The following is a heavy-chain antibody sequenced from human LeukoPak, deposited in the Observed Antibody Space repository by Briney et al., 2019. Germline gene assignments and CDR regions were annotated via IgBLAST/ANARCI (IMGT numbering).Heavy chain of an antibody. J-gene: IGHJ2*01. CDR2: IHNTGNT. D-gene: IGHD3-22*01. CDR3: ARVLLDSSGNQYWYYDL. V-gene: IGHV3-53*01. CDR1: GFTVSSNY. Sequence: PGGSLRLSCAASGFTVSSNYKNWVRQAPGRGLEWVSVIHNTGNTYYADSVKGRFTMSRDSSKNTLYLQMNGLRAEDTAVYYCARVLLDSSGNQYWYYDLWGRGTLVTVSS.